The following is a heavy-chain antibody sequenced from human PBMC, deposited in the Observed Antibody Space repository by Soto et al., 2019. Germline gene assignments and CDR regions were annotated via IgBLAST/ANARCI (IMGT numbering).Heavy chain of an antibody. CDR1: GFSFSSYW. D-gene: IGHD3-22*01. J-gene: IGHJ4*02. CDR3: ARERHYYDRSGYQGY. Sequence: QLVESGGTLVQPGGSLRLSCAASGFSFSSYWMSWVRQAPGGGLEWVANIEHDGSDTYYVDSVKGRITVSRDNAKNFLYLQMNSLRVEDTAVYYCARERHYYDRSGYQGYWGQGTLVTVSS. CDR2: IEHDGSDT. V-gene: IGHV3-7*01.